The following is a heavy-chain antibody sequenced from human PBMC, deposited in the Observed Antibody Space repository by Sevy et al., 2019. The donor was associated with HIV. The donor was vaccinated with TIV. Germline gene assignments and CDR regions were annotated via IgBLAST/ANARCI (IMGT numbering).Heavy chain of an antibody. D-gene: IGHD2-2*01. J-gene: IGHJ5*02. CDR3: ARECCSSTSDPCQNWFDP. CDR1: GYTFTGYY. Sequence: ASVKVSCKASGYTFTGYYMHWVPQAPGQGLEWMGWINPNSGGTNYAQKFQGWVTMTRDTSISTAYMGLSRLRSEDTAVYYCARECCSSTSDPCQNWFDPWGQGTLVTVSS. CDR2: INPNSGGT. V-gene: IGHV1-2*04.